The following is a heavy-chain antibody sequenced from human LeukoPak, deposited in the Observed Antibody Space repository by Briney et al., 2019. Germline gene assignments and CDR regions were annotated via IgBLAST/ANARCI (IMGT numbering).Heavy chain of an antibody. CDR1: GFNFSDYY. J-gene: IGHJ3*01. V-gene: IGHV3-11*03. CDR2: ISGGSVDK. CDR3: ARRDWIPGAVRAIDV. Sequence: GGSLRLSCVGPGFNFSDYYMSWNRQAPGKGLEWVSYISGGSVDKNYVDSVRGRFTISRDNAKKSMYLQMSGLRVDDTAIYYFARRDWIPGAVRAIDVCGQGTVVTVSS. D-gene: IGHD3-3*01.